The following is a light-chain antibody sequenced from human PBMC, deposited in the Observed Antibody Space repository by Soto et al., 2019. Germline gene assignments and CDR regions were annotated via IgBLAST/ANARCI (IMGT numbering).Light chain of an antibody. V-gene: IGKV1-8*01. CDR1: QGISSY. CDR2: AAS. CDR3: RQYYSYPRA. Sequence: AIRMTQSPSSLSASTGDRVTISCRASQGISSYLAWYQKKPGKAPKLLIYAASTLQSGVPSSFSGSGSGTDFTRTISCLQSEDFATYYCRQYYSYPRAFGQGTKVEIK. J-gene: IGKJ1*01.